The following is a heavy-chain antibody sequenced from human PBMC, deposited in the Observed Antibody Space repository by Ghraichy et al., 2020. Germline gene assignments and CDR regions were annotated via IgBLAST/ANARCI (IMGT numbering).Heavy chain of an antibody. J-gene: IGHJ2*01. CDR2: ITYDGSNT. D-gene: IGHD2-21*01. CDR3: AKEVSRNCGGDCYNYCYFGL. Sequence: GGSLRLSCAASGFSFSGNAMNWVRQAPGKGLEWVAAITYDGSNTYYADSVKGRFTISRDNSKNTLYLQMNSLRAEDTAVYYCAKEVSRNCGGDCYNYCYFGLWGRGTRVTVSS. CDR1: GFSFSGNA. V-gene: IGHV3-30*18.